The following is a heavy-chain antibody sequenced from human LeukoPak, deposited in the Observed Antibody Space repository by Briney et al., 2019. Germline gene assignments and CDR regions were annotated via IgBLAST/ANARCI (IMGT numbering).Heavy chain of an antibody. CDR1: GGSISRYY. CDR2: IYYSGST. J-gene: IGHJ4*02. D-gene: IGHD3-22*01. CDR3: ARGWTDSSGFDY. V-gene: IGHV4-59*01. Sequence: SETLSLTCTVSGGSISRYYWSWIRRPPGKGLEWIGYIYYSGSTNYNPSLKSRVTISVDTSKNQFSLKLSSVTAADTAVYYCARGWTDSSGFDYWGQGTLVTVSS.